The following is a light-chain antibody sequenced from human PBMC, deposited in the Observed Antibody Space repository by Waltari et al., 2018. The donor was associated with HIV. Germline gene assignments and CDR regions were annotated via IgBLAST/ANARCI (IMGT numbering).Light chain of an antibody. V-gene: IGLV2-8*01. CDR2: EVT. CDR3: SSHAGTNYYV. CDR1: SSAVGGHDS. J-gene: IGLJ1*01. Sequence: QSALTQPPSASGSTGQSVTVSCTGTSSAVGGHDSVSCYQQHPGKAPKLRIDEVTKRPSWVPDRFSGSKSGNSASLTVSGIQAEDEADYYCSSHAGTNYYVFGSGTKVIVL.